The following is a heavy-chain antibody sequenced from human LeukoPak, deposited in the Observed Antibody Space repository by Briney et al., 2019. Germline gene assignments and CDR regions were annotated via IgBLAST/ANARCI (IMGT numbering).Heavy chain of an antibody. D-gene: IGHD2/OR15-2a*01. Sequence: GSLRLSCAAPGFTFSSYSMNWVRQAPGKGLEWVSSISSSSSYIYYADSVKGRFTISRDNAKNSLYLQMNSLRAEDAAVYYCARVDETTFSFDYWGQGTLVTVSS. CDR3: ARVDETTFSFDY. J-gene: IGHJ4*02. CDR1: GFTFSSYS. V-gene: IGHV3-21*01. CDR2: ISSSSSYI.